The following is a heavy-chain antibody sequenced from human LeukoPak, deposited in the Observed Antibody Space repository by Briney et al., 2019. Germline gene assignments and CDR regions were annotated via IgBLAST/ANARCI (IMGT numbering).Heavy chain of an antibody. CDR3: ATDLYGSGL. J-gene: IGHJ4*02. D-gene: IGHD3-10*01. Sequence: GGSLRLSCVGSEFTVSSNYMTWVRQAPGKGLEWVSIIYSGGSTYYGDSVKGRFSISRDNSKNTLYLHMNNLRAEDTAIYYCATDLYGSGLWGQGTLVTVSS. CDR2: IYSGGST. CDR1: EFTVSSNY. V-gene: IGHV3-53*01.